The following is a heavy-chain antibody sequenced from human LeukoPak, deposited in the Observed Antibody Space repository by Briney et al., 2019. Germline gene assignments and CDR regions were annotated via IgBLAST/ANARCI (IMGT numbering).Heavy chain of an antibody. D-gene: IGHD3-10*02. CDR3: AELGITMIGGV. J-gene: IGHJ6*04. CDR2: ISYDGINK. Sequence: GRSLRPSCAASGFTFSTYAMHWVRQAPGKGLEWVAVISYDGINKNYADSVKGRFTISRDKSKSTLYLQVNSLRAEDTAVYYRAELGITMIGGVWGKGTTVTTSS. CDR1: GFTFSTYA. V-gene: IGHV3-30*04.